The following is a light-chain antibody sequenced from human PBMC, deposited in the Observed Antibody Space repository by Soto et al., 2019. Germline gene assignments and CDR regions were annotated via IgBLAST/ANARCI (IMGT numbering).Light chain of an antibody. CDR1: SSDVGGYNF. J-gene: IGLJ3*02. V-gene: IGLV2-14*01. CDR3: SSYTSSDTWV. Sequence: QSALTQPASVSGSPGQSITISCTGTSSDVGGYNFVSWYQQYPGTAPKFMIYEVSNRPSGVSNRFSGSKSGNTASLTISGLQAEDEADYYCSSYTSSDTWVFGGGTKLTVL. CDR2: EVS.